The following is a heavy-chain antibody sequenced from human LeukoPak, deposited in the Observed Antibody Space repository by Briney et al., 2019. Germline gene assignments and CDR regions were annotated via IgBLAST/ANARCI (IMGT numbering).Heavy chain of an antibody. CDR3: ARDAPQVPAAGVLAS. J-gene: IGHJ5*02. CDR1: GFTVSDNY. CDR2: MYSRGDT. Sequence: GGSLRLSRAASGFTVSDNYMSWVRQAPGKGLEWVSVMYSRGDTYYANSVKGRFTFSRDISKNTLYLQMNGLRAEDTAMYYCARDAPQVPAAGVLASWGQGTLVIVSS. D-gene: IGHD6-13*01. V-gene: IGHV3-53*01.